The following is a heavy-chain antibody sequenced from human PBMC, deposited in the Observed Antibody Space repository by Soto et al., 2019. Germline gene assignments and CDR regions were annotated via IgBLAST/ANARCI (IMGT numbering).Heavy chain of an antibody. CDR3: SGAESPDTAYFSLY. CDR1: GFTFSNYG. Sequence: PGGSLRLSCVGSGFTFSNYGMHWVRQPPGKGLEWVALISDDGDKRYYADSVRGRLIISRDNSKDTLYLQMNSLNIEDSAVYYCSGAESPDTAYFSLYWGQGTPVTVSS. V-gene: IGHV3-30*03. CDR2: ISDDGDKR. J-gene: IGHJ4*02. D-gene: IGHD1-26*01.